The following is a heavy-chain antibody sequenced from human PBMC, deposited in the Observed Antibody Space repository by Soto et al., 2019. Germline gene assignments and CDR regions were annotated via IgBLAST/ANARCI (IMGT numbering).Heavy chain of an antibody. J-gene: IGHJ3*02. Sequence: GGSLRLSCAASGFTFSDHYMDWVRQAPGKGLERVGRTRNKANSYTTEYAASVKGRFTISRDDSKNSLYLQMNSLKTEDTAVYYCARGGLYYYDSSGYTYAFDIWGQGTMVTVSS. D-gene: IGHD3-22*01. V-gene: IGHV3-72*01. CDR3: ARGGLYYYDSSGYTYAFDI. CDR2: TRNKANSYTT. CDR1: GFTFSDHY.